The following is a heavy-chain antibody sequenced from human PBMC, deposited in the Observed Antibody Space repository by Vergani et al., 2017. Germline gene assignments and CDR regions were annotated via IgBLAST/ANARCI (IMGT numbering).Heavy chain of an antibody. J-gene: IGHJ4*02. CDR1: GGSISSGGYY. V-gene: IGHV4-31*03. D-gene: IGHD3-16*02. CDR3: ARGYYDYVWGSYRQGAFDY. CDR2: IYYSGST. Sequence: QVQLQESGPGLVKPSQTLSLTCTVSGGSISSGGYYWSWIRQHPGKGLEWIGYIYYSGSTYYNPSLNSRVTISVDTSKNQFSLKLSSVTAADTAVYYCARGYYDYVWGSYRQGAFDYWGQGTLVTVSS.